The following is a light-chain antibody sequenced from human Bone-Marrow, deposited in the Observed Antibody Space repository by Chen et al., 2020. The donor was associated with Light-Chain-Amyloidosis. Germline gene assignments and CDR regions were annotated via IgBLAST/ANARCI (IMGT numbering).Light chain of an antibody. V-gene: IGLV3-25*03. CDR2: RDT. J-gene: IGLJ2*01. CDR3: QSADSSGTYEVI. CDR1: DLPTKY. Sequence: SYELTQPPSVSVSPGQTARITCSGDDLPTKYAYWYQQKPGQAPVLVINRDTERPSGISERFSGSSSGTTATLTISEVQAEDEADYHCQSADSSGTYEVIFGGRTKLTVL.